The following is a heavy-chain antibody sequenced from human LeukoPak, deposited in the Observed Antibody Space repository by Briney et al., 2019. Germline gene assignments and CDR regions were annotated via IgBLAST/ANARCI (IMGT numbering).Heavy chain of an antibody. J-gene: IGHJ4*02. D-gene: IGHD1-26*01. Sequence: GASVKVSCKASGYTFTSYGISWVRQAPGQGLEWMGWISAYNGNTNYAQKLQGRVTMTTDTSTSTAYMELRSLRSDHTAVYYCARDYRGRWEPTEFDYWGQGTLVTVSS. CDR3: ARDYRGRWEPTEFDY. CDR1: GYTFTSYG. V-gene: IGHV1-18*01. CDR2: ISAYNGNT.